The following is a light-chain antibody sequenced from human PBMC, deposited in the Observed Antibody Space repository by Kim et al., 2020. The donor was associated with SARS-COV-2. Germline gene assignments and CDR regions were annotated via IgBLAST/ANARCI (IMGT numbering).Light chain of an antibody. J-gene: IGKJ3*01. CDR1: QDSSHG. CDR2: STS. Sequence: AFVGDRVTFPCRARQDSSHGVAWYQLNPGQAPKLLIYSTSGLLGGVPRRFGGRGSGTDFTPTIRRVQSGELAMYYCQHAGRSQWALGPGTTVDIK. V-gene: IGKV1-12*01. CDR3: QHAGRSQWA.